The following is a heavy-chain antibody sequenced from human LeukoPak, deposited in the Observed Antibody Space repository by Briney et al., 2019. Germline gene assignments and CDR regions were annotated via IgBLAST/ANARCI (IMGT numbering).Heavy chain of an antibody. CDR1: EFTFSSYS. V-gene: IGHV3-48*01. D-gene: IGHD6-6*01. Sequence: GGSLRLSCAASEFTFSSYSMNWVRQAPGKGLEWVSYISSSSSTIYYADSVKGRFTISRDNAKNSLYLQMNSLRAEDTAVYYCARDQEYSSSPTVDYWGQGTLVTVSS. CDR3: ARDQEYSSSPTVDY. CDR2: ISSSSSTI. J-gene: IGHJ4*02.